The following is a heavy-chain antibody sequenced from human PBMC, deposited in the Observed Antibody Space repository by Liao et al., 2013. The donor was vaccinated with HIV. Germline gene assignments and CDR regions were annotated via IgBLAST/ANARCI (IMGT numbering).Heavy chain of an antibody. V-gene: IGHV4-4*09. CDR1: GGSISNYD. CDR3: ARADNSFWTGSHYYFYYMDV. CDR2: ISNRGTT. J-gene: IGHJ6*03. Sequence: QVQLQESGPGLVKPSETLSLTCTVSGGSISNYDWSWIRQPAGKGLDWIGHISNRGTTYYNPSLKGRATISLGTSNNQFSLKLTSLTAADTAVYYCARADNSFWTGSHYYFYYMDVWGKGTMVTVSS. D-gene: IGHD3/OR15-3a*01.